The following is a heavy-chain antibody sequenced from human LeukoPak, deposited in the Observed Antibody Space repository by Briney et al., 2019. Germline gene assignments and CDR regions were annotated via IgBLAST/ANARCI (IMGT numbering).Heavy chain of an antibody. CDR3: ARADRTSWFDY. CDR2: ISNSGSST. Sequence: GGSLRLSCAASGFTFTGFGMSWVRQAPGKGLEWVSYISNSGSSTKYADSVKGRFTISRDNAKNSLSLQMNSVRPEDTAVYYCARADRTSWFDYWGQGTLVTVSS. CDR1: GFTFTGFG. D-gene: IGHD2-2*01. J-gene: IGHJ4*02. V-gene: IGHV3-11*05.